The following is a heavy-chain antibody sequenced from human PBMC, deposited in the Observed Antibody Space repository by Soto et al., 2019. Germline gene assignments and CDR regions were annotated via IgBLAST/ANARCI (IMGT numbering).Heavy chain of an antibody. D-gene: IGHD3-22*01. Sequence: SGPTLVNPTQTLTLTCTFSGFSLSTSGMCVSWIRQPPGKALEWLARIDWDDDKYYSTSLKTRLTISKDTSKNQVVLTMTNMDPVDTATYYCARTTYYYDSSGWFDPWGQGTLVTAPQ. CDR2: IDWDDDK. CDR3: ARTTYYYDSSGWFDP. J-gene: IGHJ5*02. V-gene: IGHV2-70*11. CDR1: GFSLSTSGMC.